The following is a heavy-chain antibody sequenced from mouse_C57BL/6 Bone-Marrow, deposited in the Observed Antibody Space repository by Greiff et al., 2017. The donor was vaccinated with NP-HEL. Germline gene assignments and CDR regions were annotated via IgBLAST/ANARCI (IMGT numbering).Heavy chain of an antibody. Sequence: QVQLQQPGAELVKPGASVKLSCKASGYTFTSYWMHWVKQRPGQGLEWIGMIHPNSGSTNYNEKFKSKATLTVDKSSSTAYMQISSLTSEDSAVYYCARPYYGSFYAMDYWGQGTSVTVSS. CDR2: IHPNSGST. J-gene: IGHJ4*01. CDR1: GYTFTSYW. CDR3: ARPYYGSFYAMDY. V-gene: IGHV1-64*01. D-gene: IGHD1-1*01.